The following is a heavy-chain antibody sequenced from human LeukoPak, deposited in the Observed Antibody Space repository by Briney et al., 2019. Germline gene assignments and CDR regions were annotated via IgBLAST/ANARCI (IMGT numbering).Heavy chain of an antibody. CDR3: ARGNDYGDYDYDY. CDR1: GGSISSYY. CDR2: IYYSGST. J-gene: IGHJ4*02. V-gene: IGHV4-59*06. D-gene: IGHD4-17*01. Sequence: SETLCLTCTVSGGSISSYYCSWIRQPPGKGLEWIGYIYYSGSTYYNPSLKSRVTISVDTSKNQFSLKLSSVTAADTAVYYCARGNDYGDYDYDYWGQGTLVTVSS.